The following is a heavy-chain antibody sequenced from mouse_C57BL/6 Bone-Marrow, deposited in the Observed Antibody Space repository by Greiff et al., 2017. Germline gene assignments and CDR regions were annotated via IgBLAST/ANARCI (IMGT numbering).Heavy chain of an antibody. CDR2: INPGSGGT. CDR3: ARGYGSRCAY. D-gene: IGHD1-1*01. J-gene: IGHJ3*01. CDR1: GYAFTNYL. Sequence: VQLQQSGAELVRPGTSVKVSCKASGYAFTNYLIEWVKQRPGQGLEWIGVINPGSGGTNYNEKFKGKATLTADKSSSTAYMQLSSLTSEDSAVYFCARGYGSRCAYWGQGTLVTVSA. V-gene: IGHV1-54*01.